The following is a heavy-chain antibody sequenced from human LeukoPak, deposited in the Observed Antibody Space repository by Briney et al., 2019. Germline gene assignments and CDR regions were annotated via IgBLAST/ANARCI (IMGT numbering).Heavy chain of an antibody. D-gene: IGHD1-26*01. V-gene: IGHV4-4*09. CDR1: GGSISSYY. CDR2: IYATGST. Sequence: TSETLSLTCTVSGGSISSYYWSWIRQPPGKGLEWIGYIYATGSTNYNPSLKSRVTISVDTSKNQFSLKLSSVTAADTAVYYCARRKNYSGSYAFDYWGQGTLVTVSS. J-gene: IGHJ4*02. CDR3: ARRKNYSGSYAFDY.